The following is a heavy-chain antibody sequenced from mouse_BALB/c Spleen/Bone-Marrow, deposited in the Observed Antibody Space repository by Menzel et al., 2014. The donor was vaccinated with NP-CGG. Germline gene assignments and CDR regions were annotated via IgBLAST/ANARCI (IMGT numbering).Heavy chain of an antibody. CDR3: ARGKYGYDY. D-gene: IGHD2-10*02. J-gene: IGHJ2*01. CDR2: ISSGSSTI. CDR1: GFTFSSFG. V-gene: IGHV5-17*02. Sequence: EVQVVESGGGLVQPGGSRKLSCAASGFTFSSFGVHWVRQAPEKGLEWVAYISSGSSTIYYADTVKGRFTISGDNPKNTLFLQMTSLRSEDTAMYYCARGKYGYDYWGQGTALTVSS.